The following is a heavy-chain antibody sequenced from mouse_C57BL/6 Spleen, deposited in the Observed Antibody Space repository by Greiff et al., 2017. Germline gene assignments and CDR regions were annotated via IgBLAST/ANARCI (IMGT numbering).Heavy chain of an antibody. J-gene: IGHJ4*01. CDR3: ARGVGTTVVAPYYYAMDY. CDR2: INPSNGGT. D-gene: IGHD1-1*01. Sequence: QVQLQQPGTELVKPGASVKLSCKASGYTFTSYWMNWVKQRPGHGLEWIGNINPSNGGTNYNEKFKGKATLAVDKSSSTAYVQLGSLTSEDSAVYYCARGVGTTVVAPYYYAMDYWGQGTSVTVSS. CDR1: GYTFTSYW. V-gene: IGHV1-53*01.